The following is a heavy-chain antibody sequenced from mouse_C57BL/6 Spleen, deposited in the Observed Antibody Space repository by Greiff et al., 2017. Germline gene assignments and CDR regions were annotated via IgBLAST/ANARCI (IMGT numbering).Heavy chain of an antibody. CDR1: GFTFSDYY. D-gene: IGHD3-1*01. CDR3: ARDRGTYWYFDV. Sequence: EVHLVEPEGGLVQPGSSMKLSCTASGFTFSDYYMAWVRQVPEKGLEWVANINSGGSSTYYLDSLKSRFIFSRDNAKNILYLQMSSLKSEDTATYYCARDRGTYWYFDVWGTGTTVTVSS. J-gene: IGHJ1*03. CDR2: INSGGSST. V-gene: IGHV5-16*01.